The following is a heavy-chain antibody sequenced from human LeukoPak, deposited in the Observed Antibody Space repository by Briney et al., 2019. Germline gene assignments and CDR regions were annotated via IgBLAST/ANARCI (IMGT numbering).Heavy chain of an antibody. D-gene: IGHD3-16*01. CDR1: GGSVSSGSYY. Sequence: PSETLSLTCTVSGGSVSSGSYYWSWIRQPAGKGLEWIGRIYTSGDTNYNPSLKSRVTISVDTSKNQFSLKLSSVTAADTAVYYCATLLYFWDSYFDYWGQGTLVTVSS. J-gene: IGHJ4*02. CDR2: IYTSGDT. V-gene: IGHV4-61*02. CDR3: ATLLYFWDSYFDY.